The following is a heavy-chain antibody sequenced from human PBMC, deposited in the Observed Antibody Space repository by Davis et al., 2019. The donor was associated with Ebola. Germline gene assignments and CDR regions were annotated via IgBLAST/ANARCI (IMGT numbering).Heavy chain of an antibody. J-gene: IGHJ3*02. CDR2: IIPILGIA. Sequence: SVKVSCKVSGYTLTELSMHWVRQAPGQGLEWMGRIIPILGIANYAQKFQGRVTITADKSTSTAYMELSSLRSEDTAVYYCARDPVDLHNYYDSSGLGAFDIWGQGTMVTVSS. V-gene: IGHV1-69*04. D-gene: IGHD3-22*01. CDR3: ARDPVDLHNYYDSSGLGAFDI. CDR1: GYTLTELS.